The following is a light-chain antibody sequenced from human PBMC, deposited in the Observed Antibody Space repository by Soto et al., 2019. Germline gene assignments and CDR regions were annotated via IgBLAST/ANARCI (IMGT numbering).Light chain of an antibody. Sequence: DIPMTQSPSTMSASVGDRVTITCRASQSITNYLNWYQHKPGQAPNLLIYAASSLQSGVPSRFSGSGSGTDFTLTISSLQPEDFATYYCQQSYSTPQTCGQGTKGDIK. CDR2: AAS. CDR3: QQSYSTPQT. CDR1: QSITNY. V-gene: IGKV1-39*01. J-gene: IGKJ1*01.